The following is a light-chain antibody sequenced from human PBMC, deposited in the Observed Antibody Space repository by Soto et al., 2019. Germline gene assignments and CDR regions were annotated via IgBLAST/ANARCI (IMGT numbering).Light chain of an antibody. J-gene: IGKJ1*01. CDR2: DVS. V-gene: IGKV1-5*01. Sequence: DIQMAQSPSTLSASVGDRVTITCRASQSISSWLAWYQQKPGKAPKLLIYDVSTLEGGVPSRFSGSGYGTEFTLTISSLQPDDFATYYCQQYDSYWEMFGQGTKVDIK. CDR3: QQYDSYWEM. CDR1: QSISSW.